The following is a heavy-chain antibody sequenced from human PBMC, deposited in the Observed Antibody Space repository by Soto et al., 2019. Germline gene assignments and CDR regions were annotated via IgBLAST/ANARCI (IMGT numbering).Heavy chain of an antibody. CDR2: IWYDGSNK. Sequence: GGSLRLSCAAPRFNFNGYGMHWVRQAPGKGLEKVAVIWYDGSNKFYADSVKGRFTISRDNSRNTLYLQMNSLRAEDTAIYYCARDGVGATTYFGYFDYWGQGTLVTVSS. D-gene: IGHD1-26*01. CDR3: ARDGVGATTYFGYFDY. J-gene: IGHJ4*02. CDR1: RFNFNGYG. V-gene: IGHV3-33*01.